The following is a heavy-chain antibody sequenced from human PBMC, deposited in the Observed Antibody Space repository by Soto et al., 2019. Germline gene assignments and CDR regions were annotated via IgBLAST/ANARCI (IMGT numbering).Heavy chain of an antibody. CDR1: GGTFSSYT. Sequence: SVKVSCKASGGTFSSYTISWVRQAPGQGLEWMGRIIPILGIANYAQKFQGRVTITGDTSTSTAYMDLSRLKSDDTAVYYCVIQRSGVVYWGQGTLVTVSS. D-gene: IGHD2-15*01. CDR2: IIPILGIA. V-gene: IGHV1-69*02. J-gene: IGHJ4*02. CDR3: VIQRSGVVY.